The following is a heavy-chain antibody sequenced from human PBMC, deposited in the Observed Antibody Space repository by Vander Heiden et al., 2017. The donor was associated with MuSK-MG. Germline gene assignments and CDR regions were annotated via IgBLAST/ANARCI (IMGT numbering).Heavy chain of an antibody. CDR2: IYDGSTT. CDR1: GGSIRSSRYY. CDR3: ARVDKDGVRYFDWLLYPYYFDY. V-gene: IGHV4-39*01. D-gene: IGHD3-9*01. J-gene: IGHJ4*02. Sequence: QLQLQESGAGLAKPSETLSLSCNVPGGSIRSSRYYWCWSRQPPGKGLECVVNIYDGSTTAYNPSLKSRVTISVDTSKNQISLKLSSVTAADTAVYYCARVDKDGVRYFDWLLYPYYFDYWGQGTLVTVSS.